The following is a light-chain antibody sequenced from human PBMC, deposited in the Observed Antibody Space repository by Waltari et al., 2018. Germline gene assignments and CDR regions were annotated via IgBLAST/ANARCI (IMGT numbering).Light chain of an antibody. Sequence: EVVMTQSPVTLSVSPGERATLSCRASQSVSNNFAWYQHKPGQAPRLVMYDASTRASGLPARFSGTGSGREFTLTINSLQSEDVAIYYCQQYSNWPPWTFGQGTTVEIK. V-gene: IGKV3-15*01. J-gene: IGKJ1*01. CDR3: QQYSNWPPWT. CDR1: QSVSNN. CDR2: DAS.